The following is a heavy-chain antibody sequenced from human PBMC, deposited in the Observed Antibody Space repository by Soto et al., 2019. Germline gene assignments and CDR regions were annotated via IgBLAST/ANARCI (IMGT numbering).Heavy chain of an antibody. CDR2: IWYDGSNK. D-gene: IGHD4-17*01. CDR3: ARGTTVTTVDY. J-gene: IGHJ4*02. Sequence: GGSLRLSCAASGFTFSSYGMHWVRQAPGKGLEWVAVIWYDGSNKYYADSVKGRFTISRDNSKNTLYLQMNSLRAEDTAVYYCARGTTVTTVDYWGQGTLVTVSS. V-gene: IGHV3-33*01. CDR1: GFTFSSYG.